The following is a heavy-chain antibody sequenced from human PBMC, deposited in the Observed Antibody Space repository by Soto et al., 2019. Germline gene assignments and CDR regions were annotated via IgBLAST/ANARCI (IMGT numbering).Heavy chain of an antibody. V-gene: IGHV3-23*01. Sequence: GGSLRLSCAASGFTFSSYAMSWVRQAPGKGLEWVSAISGSGGSTYYADSVKGRFTISRDNSKNTLYLQMNSLRAEDTAVYYCANHPGGRDGYCSSTSCYHSSYYYYGMDVWGQGTTVTVSS. CDR3: ANHPGGRDGYCSSTSCYHSSYYYYGMDV. D-gene: IGHD2-2*03. CDR1: GFTFSSYA. CDR2: ISGSGGST. J-gene: IGHJ6*02.